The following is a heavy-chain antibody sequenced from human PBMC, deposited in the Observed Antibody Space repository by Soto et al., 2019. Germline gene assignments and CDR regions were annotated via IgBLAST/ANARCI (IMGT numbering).Heavy chain of an antibody. J-gene: IGHJ6*03. CDR3: ASPSKGDYVQNYYYYMDV. D-gene: IGHD4-17*01. V-gene: IGHV3-11*01. CDR1: GFTFSDYY. Sequence: QVQLVESGGGLVKPGGSLRLSCAASGFTFSDYYMSWIRQAPGKGLEWVSYISSSGSTIYYADSVKGRFTISRDNAKHSPYLQMNSLRAEDTAVYYCASPSKGDYVQNYYYYMDVWGKGTTVTVSS. CDR2: ISSSGSTI.